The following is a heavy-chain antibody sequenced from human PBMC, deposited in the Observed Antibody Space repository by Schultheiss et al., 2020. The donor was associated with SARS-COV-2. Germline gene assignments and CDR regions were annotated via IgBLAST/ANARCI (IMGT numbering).Heavy chain of an antibody. CDR1: GFTFSSYA. CDR3: AKDLDYDFWSGYASYYYGMDV. CDR2: ISGSGGST. J-gene: IGHJ6*02. V-gene: IGHV3-23*01. D-gene: IGHD3-3*01. Sequence: GGSLRLSCAASGFTFSSYAMSWVRQAPGKGLEWVSAISGSGGSTYYADSVKGRFTISRDNSKNTLYLQMNSLRAEDTAVYYCAKDLDYDFWSGYASYYYGMDVWGQGTTVTVSS.